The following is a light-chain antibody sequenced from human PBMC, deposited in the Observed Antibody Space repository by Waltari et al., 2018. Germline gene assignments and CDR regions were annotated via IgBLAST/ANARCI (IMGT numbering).Light chain of an antibody. V-gene: IGKV4-1*01. CDR3: QRFQCQLRT. Sequence: DIVMTQSPESLAVSLGERATITCKSSQGVLHSANNKNYFAWYQQKPGQPPKLLIYWASSRKSGVPDRFSGSGSGTDVTLASSSLQEEDVEVYDCQRFQCQLRTFGQGPKVDIK. CDR2: WAS. CDR1: QGVLHSANNKNY. J-gene: IGKJ1*01.